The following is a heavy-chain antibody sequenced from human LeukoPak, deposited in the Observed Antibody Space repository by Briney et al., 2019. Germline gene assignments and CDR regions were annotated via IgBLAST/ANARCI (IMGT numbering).Heavy chain of an antibody. CDR3: AKSGQWLVKDY. V-gene: IGHV3-23*01. J-gene: IGHJ4*02. CDR2: ISGSGGST. CDR1: GFTFSSVA. Sequence: GGSLRLSCAASGFTFSSVAMSWVWQPPAKGQEWVSAISGSGGSTYYADPVKGRFTISRDNSKNTLYLQMNSLRAEDTAVYYCAKSGQWLVKDYWGQGTLVTVSS. D-gene: IGHD6-19*01.